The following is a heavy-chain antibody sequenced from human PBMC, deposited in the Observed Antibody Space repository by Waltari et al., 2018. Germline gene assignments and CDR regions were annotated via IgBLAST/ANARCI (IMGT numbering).Heavy chain of an antibody. Sequence: EVQLLESGGGLVQPGGSLRLSCAASGFTFIGYAMSWVRQSPGKGLEWVSVVYGSGRNTFYADSVKGRFTISRDNSKNTLYLQMNSLRAEDTAVYYCARNQGVGVGGFDFWGQGSLVTVSS. V-gene: IGHV3-23*03. D-gene: IGHD3-16*01. J-gene: IGHJ4*02. CDR1: GFTFIGYA. CDR3: ARNQGVGVGGFDF. CDR2: VYGSGRNT.